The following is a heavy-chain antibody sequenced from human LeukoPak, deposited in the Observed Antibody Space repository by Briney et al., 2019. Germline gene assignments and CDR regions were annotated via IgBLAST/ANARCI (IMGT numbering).Heavy chain of an antibody. CDR3: ARTTGYSSSWYSVYYYYYMDV. CDR2: IYYSGST. Sequence: ESSETLSLTCTVSGGSISSYYWSWIRQPPGKGLEWIGDIYYSGSTNYNPSLKSRVTISVDTSKNQFSLKLSSVTAADTAVYYCARTTGYSSSWYSVYYYYYMDVWGKGTTVTISS. CDR1: GGSISSYY. V-gene: IGHV4-59*01. D-gene: IGHD6-13*01. J-gene: IGHJ6*03.